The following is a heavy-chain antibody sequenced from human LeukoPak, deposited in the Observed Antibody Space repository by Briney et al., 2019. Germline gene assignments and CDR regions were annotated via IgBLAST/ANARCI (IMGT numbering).Heavy chain of an antibody. CDR3: ARDNAFDI. Sequence: SETLSLTCTVSGGSISGYYWSWIRQPPGKGLEWIGYIYYSGTTNYNPSLKGRLTISVDTSKNQFSVRLSSVTAADTAVYYCARDNAFDIWGQGTMVTVSS. J-gene: IGHJ3*02. V-gene: IGHV4-59*01. CDR1: GGSISGYY. CDR2: IYYSGTT.